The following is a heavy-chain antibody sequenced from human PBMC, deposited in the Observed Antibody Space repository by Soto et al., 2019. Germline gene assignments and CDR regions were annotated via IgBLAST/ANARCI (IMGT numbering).Heavy chain of an antibody. D-gene: IGHD2-2*02. CDR2: FKRKTDGGTT. CDR3: TTESGGSDIVVVPAAIRFDY. CDR1: GFTFGNPW. Sequence: EVQLVESGGGLVKPGGSLRLPWAASGFTFGNPWMSGVPQPQGKGLEWVAGFKRKTDGGTTDYAAPVKGRFTISRDDSKNTLYLQMNSLKTEDTAVYYCTTESGGSDIVVVPAAIRFDYWGQGTLVTVSS. J-gene: IGHJ4*02. V-gene: IGHV3-15*01.